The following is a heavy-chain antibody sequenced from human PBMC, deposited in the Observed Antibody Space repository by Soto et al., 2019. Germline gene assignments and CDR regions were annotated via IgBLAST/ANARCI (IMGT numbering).Heavy chain of an antibody. CDR3: SISSSYGRGDF. CDR2: IIPVFGTT. CDR1: GGTLNSYT. Sequence: QVQLVQSGAAVKKPGSSVRVSCKASGGTLNSYTISWVRQAPGQGLEWMGGIIPVFGTTDYAQKFQGRVRITVDQSTGTAYLDLCSLRSEGTAISYCSISSSYGRGDFWGQGTLVIVSS. V-gene: IGHV1-69*01. D-gene: IGHD6-13*01. J-gene: IGHJ4*02.